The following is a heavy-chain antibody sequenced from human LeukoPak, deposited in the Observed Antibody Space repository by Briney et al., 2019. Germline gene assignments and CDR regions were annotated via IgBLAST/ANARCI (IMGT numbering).Heavy chain of an antibody. CDR2: ISYDGSNK. CDR1: GFTFSSYA. V-gene: IGHV3-30-3*01. CDR3: AREGASMTTVTYYYYGMDV. D-gene: IGHD4-17*01. J-gene: IGHJ6*02. Sequence: PGGSLRLSCAASGFTFSSYAMHWVRQAPGKGLEWVAVISYDGSNKYYADSVKGRSTISRDNSKNTLYLQMSSLRAEDTAVYYCAREGASMTTVTYYYYGMDVWGQGTTVTVSS.